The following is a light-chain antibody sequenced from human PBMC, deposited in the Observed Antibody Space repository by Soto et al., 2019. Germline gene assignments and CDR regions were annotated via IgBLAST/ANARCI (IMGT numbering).Light chain of an antibody. CDR1: SSNIGNNH. J-gene: IGLJ3*02. Sequence: QAVLTQPPSDSGTPGQRVTISCSGSSSNIGNNHVYWYQQLAGTAPKLLMSETNQRPSGVPNRFTASKYGSSASLAISGLRSEDEAAYYCAAWDGGLSRPLFGGGTKLTVL. V-gene: IGLV1-47*01. CDR2: ETN. CDR3: AAWDGGLSRPL.